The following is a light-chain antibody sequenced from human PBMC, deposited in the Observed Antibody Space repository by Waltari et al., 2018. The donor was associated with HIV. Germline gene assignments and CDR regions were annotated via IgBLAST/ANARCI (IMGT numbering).Light chain of an antibody. Sequence: QSVLTQPPSASGTPGQRVAISCSGSSSNIGRYFVSWYPQLPGTAPKLLIFSNFQRPSGVPDRFSGSKSGTSASLAISGLRSEDEADYYCAAWDASLGGVVFGGGTTLTVL. V-gene: IGLV1-47*02. CDR3: AAWDASLGGVV. CDR1: SSNIGRYF. J-gene: IGLJ2*01. CDR2: SNF.